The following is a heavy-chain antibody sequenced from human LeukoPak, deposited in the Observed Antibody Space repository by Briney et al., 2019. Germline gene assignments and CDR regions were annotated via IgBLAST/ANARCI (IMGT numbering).Heavy chain of an antibody. Sequence: NPGRSLRLSCAASGYTFTSYYMHWVRQAPGQGLEWMGIINPSGGSTSYAQKFQGRVTMTRDTSTSTVYMELSSLRSEDTAVYYCARDVLSRQQLAKGYFDYWGQGTLVTVSS. CDR1: GYTFTSYY. J-gene: IGHJ4*02. D-gene: IGHD6-13*01. V-gene: IGHV1-46*01. CDR3: ARDVLSRQQLAKGYFDY. CDR2: INPSGGST.